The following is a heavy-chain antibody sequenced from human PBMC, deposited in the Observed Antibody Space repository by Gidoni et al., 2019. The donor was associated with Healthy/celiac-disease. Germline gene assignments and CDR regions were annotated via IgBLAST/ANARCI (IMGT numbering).Heavy chain of an antibody. CDR2: IIPILGIA. CDR3: ARTGSSSLYYYYYMDV. Sequence: QVQLVQSGAEVKKPGSSVKVSCKASGGTFSSYAISWVRQAPGQGLEWMGRIIPILGIANYAQKFQGRVTITADKSTSTAYMELSSLRSEDTAVYYCARTGSSSLYYYYYMDVWGKGTTVTVSS. CDR1: GGTFSSYA. D-gene: IGHD6-6*01. V-gene: IGHV1-69*09. J-gene: IGHJ6*03.